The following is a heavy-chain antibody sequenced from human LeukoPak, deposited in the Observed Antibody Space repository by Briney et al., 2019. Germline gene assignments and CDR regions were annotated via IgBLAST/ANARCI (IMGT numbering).Heavy chain of an antibody. Sequence: GASVKVSCKASGYTFTSYGISWVRQAPGQGLEWMGWINPNSGGTKYAQKFQGRVTMTRDTSIGTVYMELSRLRSDDTAVYYCARDSIAARQLSYWGQGTLVTVSS. V-gene: IGHV1-2*02. CDR3: ARDSIAARQLSY. CDR2: INPNSGGT. D-gene: IGHD6-6*01. J-gene: IGHJ4*02. CDR1: GYTFTSYG.